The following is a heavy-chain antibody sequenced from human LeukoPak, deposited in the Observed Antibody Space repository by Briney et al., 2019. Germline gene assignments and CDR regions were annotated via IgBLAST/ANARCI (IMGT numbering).Heavy chain of an antibody. CDR1: GASISSYY. Sequence: PSETLSLTCTVSGASISSYYWSWIRQPPGKGLEWIGYIYYSGSTNYNPSLKSRVTISVDTSKNQFSLKLTSVTAADTAVYYCARHSSGRDNWGQGTLVTGSS. D-gene: IGHD1-14*01. J-gene: IGHJ4*02. CDR2: IYYSGST. CDR3: ARHSSGRDN. V-gene: IGHV4-59*01.